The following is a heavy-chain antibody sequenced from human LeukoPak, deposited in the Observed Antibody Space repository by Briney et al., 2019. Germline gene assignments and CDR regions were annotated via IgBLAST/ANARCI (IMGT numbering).Heavy chain of an antibody. Sequence: GSLRLSCAASGFTFSSYGMSWVRQAPGKGLEWIGEINHSGSTNYNPSLKSRVTISVDTSKNQFSLKLSSVTAADTAVYYCARGPAVVISLYYFDYWGQGTLVTVSS. D-gene: IGHD6-19*01. CDR3: ARGPAVVISLYYFDY. V-gene: IGHV4-34*01. CDR2: INHSGST. J-gene: IGHJ4*02. CDR1: GFTFSSYG.